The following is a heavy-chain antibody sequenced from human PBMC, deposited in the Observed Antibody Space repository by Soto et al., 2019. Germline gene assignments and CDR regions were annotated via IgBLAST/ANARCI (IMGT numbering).Heavy chain of an antibody. V-gene: IGHV3-9*01. CDR3: ARGYCSSSSCPGLDY. CDR2: ISYNSGSI. Sequence: DVQLVESGGGLVQPGRSLRLSCAASGFTFDDYAMHWVRQAPGKGLEWVSGISYNSGSIGYADSVKGRFTISRDNAKNSLYLQMHSLRAEDTAFYYCARGYCSSSSCPGLDYWGQGTLVTVSS. J-gene: IGHJ4*02. CDR1: GFTFDDYA. D-gene: IGHD2-2*01.